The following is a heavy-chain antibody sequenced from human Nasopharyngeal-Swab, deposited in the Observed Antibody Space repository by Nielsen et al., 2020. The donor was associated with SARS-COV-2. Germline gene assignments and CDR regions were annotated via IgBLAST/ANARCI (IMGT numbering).Heavy chain of an antibody. CDR3: ARSRGAGPNYYFDY. CDR2: IKSNAEGGTP. Sequence: GGSLRLSCTASGFTFDHYAMNWVRQAPGKGLEWVGHIKSNAEGGTPVYAAALKDRITISRDESKNTLFLQMNSLKTEDTAVYYCARSRGAGPNYYFDYWGQGSLVTVSS. D-gene: IGHD6-19*01. CDR1: GFTFDHYA. V-gene: IGHV3-15*01. J-gene: IGHJ4*02.